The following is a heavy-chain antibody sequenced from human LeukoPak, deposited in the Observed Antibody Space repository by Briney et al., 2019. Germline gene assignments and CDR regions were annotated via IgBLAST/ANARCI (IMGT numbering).Heavy chain of an antibody. J-gene: IGHJ6*03. Sequence: GESLKISCKGSGYSFTSYWIGWVRQMPGKGLEWMGIIHPGDSETRYSPSFQGQVSFSVDKSTSTAYLQWSSLKASDTAIYYCATFHPFYYYMDVWGRGTTVTVSS. V-gene: IGHV5-51*01. D-gene: IGHD3-3*02. CDR1: GYSFTSYW. CDR2: IHPGDSET. CDR3: ATFHPFYYYMDV.